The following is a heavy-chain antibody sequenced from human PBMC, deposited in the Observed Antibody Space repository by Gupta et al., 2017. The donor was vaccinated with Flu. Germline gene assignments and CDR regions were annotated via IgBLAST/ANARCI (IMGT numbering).Heavy chain of an antibody. D-gene: IGHD4-11*01. CDR2: ISAYNGNT. Sequence: VQLMQSGPEVKKPGASVKVSCKASGYPFFSYGLSWVRQAPGQGLEWLGWISAYNGNTRSAQKLQGRLTMTTDTSTNTASMELRSLRPDDTAVYFCAREQYNFYMDVWGKGTTVTVSS. J-gene: IGHJ6*03. CDR3: AREQYNFYMDV. CDR1: GYPFFSYG. V-gene: IGHV1-18*04.